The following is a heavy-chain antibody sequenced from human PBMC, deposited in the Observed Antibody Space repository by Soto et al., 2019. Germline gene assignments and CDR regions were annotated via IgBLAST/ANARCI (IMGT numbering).Heavy chain of an antibody. D-gene: IGHD6-13*01. J-gene: IGHJ5*02. CDR3: ARDYSSSSSNWFDP. V-gene: IGHV4-30-4*01. Sequence: PSLTCTVSGGSISSGDYYWSWIRQPPGKGLEWIGYIYYSGSTYYNPSLKSRVTISVDTSKNQFSLKLSSVTAADTAVYYCARDYSSSSSNWFDPWCQGNLVTVPS. CDR1: GGSISSGDYY. CDR2: IYYSGST.